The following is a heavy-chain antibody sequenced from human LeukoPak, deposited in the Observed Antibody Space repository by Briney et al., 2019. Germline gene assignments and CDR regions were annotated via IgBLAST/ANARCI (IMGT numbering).Heavy chain of an antibody. CDR3: ARASTYCSSSSCYTGMDY. Sequence: PGGPLRLSCAASGFTFSSYSMNWVRKAPGKGLEWVSYNKSSSSTIHYADSVKGRFTISRDNAKNSLYLQMNSLRAEDTAVYYCARASTYCSSSSCYTGMDYWGQGTLVTVSS. CDR2: NKSSSSTI. J-gene: IGHJ4*02. V-gene: IGHV3-48*04. CDR1: GFTFSSYS. D-gene: IGHD2-2*02.